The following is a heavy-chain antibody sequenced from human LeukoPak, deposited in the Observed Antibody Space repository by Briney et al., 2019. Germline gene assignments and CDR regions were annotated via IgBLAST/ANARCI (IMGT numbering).Heavy chain of an antibody. CDR1: GGSISEYY. D-gene: IGHD3-10*01. Sequence: PSETLSLTCTVSGGSISEYYWSWIRQSPGKGLEWIGYIYESGGTNYNPSLRSRVTISLDTSKTQVSLKVTSLTAADTAVYYCARDRAAFYYGSGLAYWGQGIPVTVSS. V-gene: IGHV4-59*01. CDR2: IYESGGT. CDR3: ARDRAAFYYGSGLAY. J-gene: IGHJ4*02.